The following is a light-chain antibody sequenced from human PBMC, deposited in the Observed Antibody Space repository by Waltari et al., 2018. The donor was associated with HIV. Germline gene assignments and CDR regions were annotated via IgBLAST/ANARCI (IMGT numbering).Light chain of an antibody. Sequence: EIVLTQSPDTLSLSPGERATLSCRASQSDTIDFLAWYQQRPGQAPRLLISGASNRATGTPDRFSGSGSGTDFTLTITRLEPEDFAVYYCQKYDTSPELTFGGGTRVVMK. V-gene: IGKV3-20*01. CDR1: QSDTIDF. CDR3: QKYDTSPELT. J-gene: IGKJ4*01. CDR2: GAS.